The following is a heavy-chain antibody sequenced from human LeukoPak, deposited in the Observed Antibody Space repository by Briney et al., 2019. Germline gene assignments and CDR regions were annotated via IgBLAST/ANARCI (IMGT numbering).Heavy chain of an antibody. CDR3: AKSLYYYYYMDV. Sequence: GGSLRLSCAASGFTFSSYAMSWVRQAPGKGLEWVSTIRSGGGYTYYADSVKGRFTISRDSSKNTLYLQMNSLRAEDTAVYNCAKSLYYYYYMDVWGKGTTVTVSS. V-gene: IGHV3-23*01. J-gene: IGHJ6*03. CDR1: GFTFSSYA. CDR2: IRSGGGYT.